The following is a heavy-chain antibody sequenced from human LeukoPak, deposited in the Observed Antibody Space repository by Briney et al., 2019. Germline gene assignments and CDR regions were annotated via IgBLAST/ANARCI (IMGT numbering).Heavy chain of an antibody. CDR1: GGSISSGGYY. Sequence: SQTLSLTCTVSGGSISSGGYYWSWIRQPPGKGLEWIGYIYHSGSTYYNPSLKSRVTISVDRSKNQFSLKLSSVTAADTAVYYCARSTSSSGWYFDYWGQGTLVTVSS. CDR3: ARSTSSSGWYFDY. CDR2: IYHSGST. J-gene: IGHJ4*02. D-gene: IGHD6-19*01. V-gene: IGHV4-30-2*01.